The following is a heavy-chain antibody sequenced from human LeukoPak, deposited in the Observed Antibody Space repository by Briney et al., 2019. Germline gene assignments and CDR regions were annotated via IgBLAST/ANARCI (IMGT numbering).Heavy chain of an antibody. D-gene: IGHD3-10*01. V-gene: IGHV3-21*01. CDR2: ISSSSNYI. Sequence: GSLRLSCAASGFTFSSYSMNWVHQAPGKGLEWVSSISSSSNYIHYADSVKGRFTISRDNAKNSLYLQMNSLRAEDTAVYYCARIFALYGSGVMDVWGQGTTVTVSS. J-gene: IGHJ6*02. CDR1: GFTFSSYS. CDR3: ARIFALYGSGVMDV.